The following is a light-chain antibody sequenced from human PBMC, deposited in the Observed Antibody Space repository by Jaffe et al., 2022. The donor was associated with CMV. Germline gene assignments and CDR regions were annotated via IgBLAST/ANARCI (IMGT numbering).Light chain of an antibody. CDR2: YDA. V-gene: IGLV3-21*04. Sequence: SFVLTQPPSVSVAPGETAKITCGGNNIGTKSVHWYKQIPGQAPVLVIYYDADRPSGIPERFSGSNSGDTATLTISRVEAGDEADYYCQVWDTTSDHLFGGGTKLTVL. CDR3: QVWDTTSDHL. J-gene: IGLJ2*01. CDR1: NIGTKS.